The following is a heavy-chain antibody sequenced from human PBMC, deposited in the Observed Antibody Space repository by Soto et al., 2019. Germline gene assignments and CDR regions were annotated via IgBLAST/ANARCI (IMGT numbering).Heavy chain of an antibody. CDR2: INAYNGNT. V-gene: IGHV1-18*01. D-gene: IGHD6-19*01. Sequence: QVQLVQSGAEVKKPGASVKVSCKASGYTFTSYGISWVRQAPGQGLEWMGWINAYNGNTNYSQKLQGRVTMTSVTSTSTAYMELRSLRSDVTAVLYCARDPVAGTDFDYWGQGTLVTVSS. J-gene: IGHJ4*02. CDR1: GYTFTSYG. CDR3: ARDPVAGTDFDY.